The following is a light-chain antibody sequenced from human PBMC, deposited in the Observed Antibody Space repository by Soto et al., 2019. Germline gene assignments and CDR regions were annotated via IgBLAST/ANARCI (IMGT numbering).Light chain of an antibody. CDR3: QQYDSSPLT. J-gene: IGKJ1*01. CDR1: QSVSSSY. CDR2: GAS. Sequence: EIVLTQSPGALSLSPGERASLSCRASQSVSSSYLAWYQQKPGQAPSLLIYGASSRATGIPDRFSGSGSGTDFTLTISRLEPEDFAVYYCQQYDSSPLTFVQGTKVEI. V-gene: IGKV3-20*01.